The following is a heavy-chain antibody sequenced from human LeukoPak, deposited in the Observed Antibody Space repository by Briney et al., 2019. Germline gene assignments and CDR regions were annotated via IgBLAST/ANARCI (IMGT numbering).Heavy chain of an antibody. J-gene: IGHJ4*02. CDR2: ISGSGGNT. D-gene: IGHD1-7*01. CDR3: AKDRTGNWNYPFDY. V-gene: IGHV3-23*01. CDR1: GFTFSSYA. Sequence: GGSLRLSCAAPGFTFSSYAMSWLRQAPGKGLEWVSIISGSGGNTYYADSVKGRFTISRDNSENTLYLQMNSLRAEDTAVYYCAKDRTGNWNYPFDYWGQGTLVTVSS.